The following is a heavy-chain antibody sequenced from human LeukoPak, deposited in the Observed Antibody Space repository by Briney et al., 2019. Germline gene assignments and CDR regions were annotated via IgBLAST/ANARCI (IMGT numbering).Heavy chain of an antibody. D-gene: IGHD3-10*01. CDR1: GFTFSSYA. J-gene: IGHJ4*02. V-gene: IGHV3-23*01. CDR2: ISGSGGST. Sequence: GSLRLSCAASGFTFSSYAMSWVRQAPGKGLEWVSAISGSGGSTYYADSVKGRFTISRDNSKNTLYLQMNSLRAEDTAVYYCAKDLGITMVRGVSPFDYWGQGTLVTVSS. CDR3: AKDLGITMVRGVSPFDY.